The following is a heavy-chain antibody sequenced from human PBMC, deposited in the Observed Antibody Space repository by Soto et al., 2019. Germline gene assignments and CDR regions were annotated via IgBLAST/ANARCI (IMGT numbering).Heavy chain of an antibody. CDR1: GGTFSNDA. CDR3: ARDEATNWFDP. J-gene: IGHJ5*02. V-gene: IGHV1-69*06. CDR2: IITMFGTT. Sequence: QVQLVQSGAEVKKPGSSMKVSCKASGGTFSNDAISWVRQAPGQGLEWMGGIITMFGTTIYAQKFQGRLTITADRSTTTAYMELSSLRSEDTAVYYCARDEATNWFDPWGQGTLVTVSS.